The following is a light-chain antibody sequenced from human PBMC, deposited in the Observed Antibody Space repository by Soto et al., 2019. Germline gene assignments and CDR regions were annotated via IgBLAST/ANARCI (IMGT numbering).Light chain of an antibody. J-gene: IGKJ2*01. Sequence: DVLMTQSPLSLPVTLGQPASVSCRSSQSLVHSDGNSYLSWFQQRPGQSPRRLIYKVSNRDSGVPDRFSGSGSDTDFTLTISRVEAEDVGVYYCMQGTQWPYTFGQGTQLEIK. CDR2: KVS. CDR1: QSLVHSDGNSY. V-gene: IGKV2-30*02. CDR3: MQGTQWPYT.